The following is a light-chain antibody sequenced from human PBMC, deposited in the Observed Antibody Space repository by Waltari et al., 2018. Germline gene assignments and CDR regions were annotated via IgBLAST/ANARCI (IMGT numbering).Light chain of an antibody. J-gene: IGLJ3*02. CDR2: ENN. CDR1: SSNIVDSH. CDR3: GSWDTRLNTGV. V-gene: IGLV1-51*01. Sequence: QSVLTQPPSVSAAPGQKVTISCSGGSSNIVDSHVSWYQQLPGAAPKRPGYENNRRPTGICAGCSCSKSGTSATLDITGLQTGDEGDYYCGSWDTRLNTGVFGGGTKLTVL.